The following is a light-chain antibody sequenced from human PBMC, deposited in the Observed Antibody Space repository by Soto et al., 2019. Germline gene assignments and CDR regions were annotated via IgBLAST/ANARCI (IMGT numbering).Light chain of an antibody. CDR2: DTS. Sequence: EIVLTQSPATLSLSPGERATLSCRASQSVSRYLAWYQQIPGQAPRLLIYDTSCRATAIPARFSGSGTRTDFTLTISSLEPEDFEFYYCQQRSNWITFGQGTRLEIK. J-gene: IGKJ5*01. CDR3: QQRSNWIT. V-gene: IGKV3-11*01. CDR1: QSVSRY.